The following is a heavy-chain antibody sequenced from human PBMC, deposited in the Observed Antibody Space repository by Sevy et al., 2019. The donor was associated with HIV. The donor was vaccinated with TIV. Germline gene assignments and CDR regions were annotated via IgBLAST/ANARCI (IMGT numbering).Heavy chain of an antibody. CDR2: ISDSGGST. CDR3: AKDPPAWDSSGYYVS. Sequence: GGSLRLSCAASGFTFSSYAMSWVRQAPGKGLEWVSAISDSGGSTCYSDSVKGRFTISRDNSKNTLYLQMNSLRAEDTSVYYCAKDPPAWDSSGYYVSWGQGTLVTVSS. D-gene: IGHD3-22*01. CDR1: GFTFSSYA. V-gene: IGHV3-23*01. J-gene: IGHJ4*02.